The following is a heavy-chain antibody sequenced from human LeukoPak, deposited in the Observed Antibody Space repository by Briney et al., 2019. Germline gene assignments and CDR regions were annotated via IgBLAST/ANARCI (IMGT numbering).Heavy chain of an antibody. CDR3: VRGPYGSSISNWFDP. D-gene: IGHD3-10*01. Sequence: TPSETLSLTCSVSGDSITGYSWSWIRQTPGKGLEWIGYIYYNGDTHYNPSLNSRLSMSVDTPKKQFSLNLRSVTAADTAVYYCVRGPYGSSISNWFDPWGQGLLVTVSS. J-gene: IGHJ5*02. CDR2: IYYNGDT. CDR1: GDSITGYS. V-gene: IGHV4-59*01.